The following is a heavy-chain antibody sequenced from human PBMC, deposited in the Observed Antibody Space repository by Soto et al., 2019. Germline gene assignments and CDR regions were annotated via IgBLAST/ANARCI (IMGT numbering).Heavy chain of an antibody. CDR1: GFTFSSYA. V-gene: IGHV3-23*01. CDR2: ISGGGGST. J-gene: IGHJ4*02. D-gene: IGHD2-15*01. Sequence: GGSLRLSCAASGFTFSSYAMSWVRQAPGKRLEWVSTISGGGGSTYYADSVKGRFTISRDNSKNTLSLQMNSLRAEDTALYYCAKAACSGGSCYSYYWGQGT. CDR3: AKAACSGGSCYSYY.